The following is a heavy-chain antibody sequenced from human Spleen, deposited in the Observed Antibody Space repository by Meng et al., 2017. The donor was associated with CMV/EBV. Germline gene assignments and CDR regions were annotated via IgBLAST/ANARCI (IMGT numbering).Heavy chain of an antibody. D-gene: IGHD3-22*01. CDR1: GLTVSTNY. V-gene: IGHV3-66*01. J-gene: IGHJ4*02. CDR2: IYNDGST. Sequence: GESLKISCAASGLTVSTNYMSWVRQAPGKGLEWVSVIYNDGSTYFADSVKGRFTISRDNAKNSLYLQMNSLRAEDTAVYYCARDITMIVVPIWGQGTLVTVSS. CDR3: ARDITMIVVPI.